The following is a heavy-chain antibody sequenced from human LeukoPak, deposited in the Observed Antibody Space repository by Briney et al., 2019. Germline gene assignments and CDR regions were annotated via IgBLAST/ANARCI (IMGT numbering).Heavy chain of an antibody. CDR2: IVPILGIA. CDR3: ALGADYGDYRVWFDP. D-gene: IGHD4-17*01. J-gene: IGHJ5*02. CDR1: GGTFNNYA. Sequence: ASVKVSCKASGGTFNNYAISWVRQAPGQGLEWMGRIVPILGIANYAQEFQGRLIITADKSTSTAYMELSSLRSEDTAVYYCALGADYGDYRVWFDPWGQGTLVTVSS. V-gene: IGHV1-69*04.